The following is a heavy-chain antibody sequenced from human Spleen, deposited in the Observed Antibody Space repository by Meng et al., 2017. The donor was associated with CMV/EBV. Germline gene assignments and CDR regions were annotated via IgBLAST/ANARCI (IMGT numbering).Heavy chain of an antibody. CDR1: GYTFTSYG. CDR2: ISAYNGNT. CDR3: ARVAAYYDFWSGYYHDP. Sequence: ASVKVSCKASGYTFTSYGISWVRQAPGQGLEWMGWISAYNGNTNYAQKLQGRVTMTTDTSTSTAYMELRRLRSDDTAVYYCARVAAYYDFWSGYYHDPWGQGTLVTVSS. V-gene: IGHV1-18*01. D-gene: IGHD3-3*01. J-gene: IGHJ5*02.